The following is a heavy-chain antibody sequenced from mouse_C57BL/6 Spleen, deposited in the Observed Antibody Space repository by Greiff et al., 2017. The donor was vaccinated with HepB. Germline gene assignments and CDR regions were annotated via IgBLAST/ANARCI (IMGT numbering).Heavy chain of an antibody. J-gene: IGHJ1*03. CDR3: ARNLQIYYYGSSYWYFDV. CDR2: IWSGGST. D-gene: IGHD1-1*01. CDR1: GFSLTSYG. Sequence: VKLMESGPGLVQPSQSLSITCTVSGFSLTSYGVHWVRQSPGKGLEWLGVIWSGGSTDYNAAFISRLSISKDNSKSQVFFKMNSLQADDTAIYYCARNLQIYYYGSSYWYFDVWGTGTTVTVSS. V-gene: IGHV2-2*01.